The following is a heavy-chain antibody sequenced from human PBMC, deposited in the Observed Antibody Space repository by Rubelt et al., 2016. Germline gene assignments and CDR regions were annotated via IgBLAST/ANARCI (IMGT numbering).Heavy chain of an antibody. CDR2: ISGSGGST. Sequence: EVQLLESGGGLVQPGGSLRLSCAASGFTFSSYAMSWVRQAPGKGLEWVSAISGSGGSTYYADSVKGRFTISRDNAKNSLYLQMNSLRAEDTAVYYCARGYGDYFDYWGQGTLVTVSS. J-gene: IGHJ4*02. CDR1: GFTFSSYA. CDR3: ARGYGDYFDY. D-gene: IGHD4-17*01. V-gene: IGHV3-23*01.